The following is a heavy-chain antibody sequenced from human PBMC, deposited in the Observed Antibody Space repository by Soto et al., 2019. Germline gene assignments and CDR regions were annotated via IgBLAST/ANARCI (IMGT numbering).Heavy chain of an antibody. CDR2: IHHRGST. CDR1: GGSVSSGSYY. Sequence: QVQLQESGPGLVKPSETLSLTCAVSGGSVSSGSYYWSWIRQPPGKGLEWIGFIHHRGSTKYNSSLKSRVTISMDTSKNQFFLNLRSVTAADTAVYYCARDSSGSYGYWGQGTLVTVSS. V-gene: IGHV4-61*01. D-gene: IGHD1-26*01. J-gene: IGHJ4*02. CDR3: ARDSSGSYGY.